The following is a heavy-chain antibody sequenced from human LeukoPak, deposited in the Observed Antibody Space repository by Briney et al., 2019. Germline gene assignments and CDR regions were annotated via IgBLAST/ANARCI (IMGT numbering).Heavy chain of an antibody. V-gene: IGHV3-11*03. CDR2: ISGSSSNT. J-gene: IGHJ5*02. CDR3: ARSGGTYGWFDP. CDR1: GFTFSDYH. D-gene: IGHD1-26*01. Sequence: GGSLRLSCAASGFTFSDYHMTWIRQAPGKGLEWVSYISGSSSNTNYADSVKGRFTISRDNAKRSLYLQMNSLTAEDTAVYYCARSGGTYGWFDPWGQGTLVTVSS.